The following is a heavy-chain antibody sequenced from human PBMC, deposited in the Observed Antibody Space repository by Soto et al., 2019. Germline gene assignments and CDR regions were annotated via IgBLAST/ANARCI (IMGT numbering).Heavy chain of an antibody. J-gene: IGHJ6*02. D-gene: IGHD5-12*01. CDR2: IWYDGSNK. CDR3: ARVGYSGYDSTYYYGMDV. V-gene: IGHV3-33*01. Sequence: QVQLVESGGGVVQPGRSLRLSCAASGFTFSSYGMHWVRQAPGKGLEWVAVIWYDGSNKYYADSVKGRFTSSRDNSKNTLYLQMNSLRAEDTAVYYCARVGYSGYDSTYYYGMDVWGQGTTVTVSS. CDR1: GFTFSSYG.